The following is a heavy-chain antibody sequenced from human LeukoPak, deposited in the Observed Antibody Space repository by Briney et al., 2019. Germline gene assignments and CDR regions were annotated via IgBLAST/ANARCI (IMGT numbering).Heavy chain of an antibody. V-gene: IGHV1-2*02. J-gene: IGHJ4*02. Sequence: EASVKVSCKASGYTFTAHYIHWMRQAPGQGLEWMGWINLNSGGTNFAQNFQGRVTMTRDTSISTAYMELSRLRSEDTAVYYCARGKKSYYYDSSGYYGYWGQGTLVTVSS. CDR3: ARGKKSYYYDSSGYYGY. CDR1: GYTFTAHY. D-gene: IGHD3-22*01. CDR2: INLNSGGT.